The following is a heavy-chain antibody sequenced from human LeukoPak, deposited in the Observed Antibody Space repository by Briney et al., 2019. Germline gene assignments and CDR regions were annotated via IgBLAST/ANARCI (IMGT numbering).Heavy chain of an antibody. J-gene: IGHJ4*02. CDR1: GSRFTXYW. CDR2: IYPCDSDT. D-gene: IGHD3-9*01. Sequence: XXGSRFTXYWIGXVRQMPGKGLEWMGIIYPCDSDTRYSPSFQGQVTISADKSISTAYLQWSSLKASDTAMYYCARVDFSHQNFDYWGQGTLVTVSS. CDR3: ARVDFSHQNFDY. V-gene: IGHV5-51*01.